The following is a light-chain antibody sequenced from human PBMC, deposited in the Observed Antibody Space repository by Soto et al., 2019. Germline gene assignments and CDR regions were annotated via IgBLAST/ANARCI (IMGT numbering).Light chain of an antibody. V-gene: IGLV4-60*03. CDR1: SGHSSYI. Sequence: QSVLTQSSSASASLGSSVKLTCTLSSGHSSYIIAWHQQQPGKAPRYLMKVEDSGSYNKGSGVPDRFSGSSSGADRYLTISNLRSEDEADYYCETWDSNTRVFGGGTKLTVL. J-gene: IGLJ2*01. CDR2: VEDSGSY. CDR3: ETWDSNTRV.